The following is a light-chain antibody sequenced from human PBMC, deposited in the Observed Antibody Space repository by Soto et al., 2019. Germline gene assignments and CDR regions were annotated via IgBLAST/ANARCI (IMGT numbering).Light chain of an antibody. Sequence: QSVLTQPASVSGSPGQSITISCTGTNSDVGGYNLVSWYQQHPGRAPKLIIYEGSKRPSGVSNRFSGSKPDNTASLTISGLQAEDEAAYYCCSYAGSTTYVLFGGGTKLTVL. J-gene: IGLJ2*01. CDR2: EGS. CDR3: CSYAGSTTYVL. CDR1: NSDVGGYNL. V-gene: IGLV2-23*01.